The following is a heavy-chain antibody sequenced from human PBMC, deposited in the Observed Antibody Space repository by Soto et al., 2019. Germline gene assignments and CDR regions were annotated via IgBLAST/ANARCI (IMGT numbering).Heavy chain of an antibody. D-gene: IGHD3-22*01. J-gene: IGHJ5*02. V-gene: IGHV4-59*01. CDR1: GGSISSYY. CDR2: IYYSGST. CDR3: ARDLGSSGRGYWFDP. Sequence: SETLSLTCTVSGGSISSYYWSWIRQPPGKGLEWIGYIYYSGSTNYNPSLKSRVTISVDTSKNQFSLKLSSVTAADTAVYYCARDLGSSGRGYWFDPWGQGTLVTVSS.